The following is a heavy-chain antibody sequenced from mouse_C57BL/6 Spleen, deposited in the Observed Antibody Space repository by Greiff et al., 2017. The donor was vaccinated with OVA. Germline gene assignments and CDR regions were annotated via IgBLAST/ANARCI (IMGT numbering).Heavy chain of an antibody. CDR1: GYTFTSYW. D-gene: IGHD4-1*01. V-gene: IGHV1-7*01. CDR3: ARWAVVAPLTGTSDY. CDR2: INPSSGYT. Sequence: VQVVESGAELAKPGASVKLSCKASGYTFTSYWMHWVKQRPGQGLEWIGYINPSSGYTKYNQKFKDKATLTADKSSSTAYMQLSSLTYEDSAVYYCARWAVVAPLTGTSDYWGQGTTLTVSS. J-gene: IGHJ2*01.